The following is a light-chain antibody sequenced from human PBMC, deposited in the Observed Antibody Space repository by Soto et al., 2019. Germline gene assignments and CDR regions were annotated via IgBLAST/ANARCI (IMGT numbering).Light chain of an antibody. Sequence: AIQMTQSPSSLSASVGDRVTITCRASQDIRTELGWYQQRPGKAPNLLIYGASTLQGGVPARIGGSGSGTEFTLTISGLQPEDFATYYCLQDYAYPRTFGQGTKVDIK. CDR3: LQDYAYPRT. V-gene: IGKV1-6*01. CDR1: QDIRTE. J-gene: IGKJ1*01. CDR2: GAS.